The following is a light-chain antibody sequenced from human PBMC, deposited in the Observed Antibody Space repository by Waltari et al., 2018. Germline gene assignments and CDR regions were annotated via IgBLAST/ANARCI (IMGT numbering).Light chain of an antibody. CDR2: EDR. J-gene: IGLJ2*01. CDR1: SRSIAVHF. CDR3: QSYDGRNHVI. V-gene: IGLV6-57*03. Sequence: FVLTQPHSVSESPGTTVNIHCTRSSRSIAVHFFHWFRQRPGSAPSTLIVEDRQRHIGVPNRFSASIDSPSNSASLTISGLEPEDEADYYCQSYDGRNHVIFGGGTKLTVL.